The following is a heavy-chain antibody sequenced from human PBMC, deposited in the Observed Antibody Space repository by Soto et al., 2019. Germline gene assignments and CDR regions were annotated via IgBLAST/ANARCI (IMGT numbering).Heavy chain of an antibody. CDR1: RFTFSRYA. D-gene: IGHD3-22*01. CDR2: ISYDGRQK. CDR3: ARDGYFDTYYFDQ. Sequence: QVQLVESGGGVVQPGRSLRLSCAASRFTFSRYAMHWVRQAPGKGLEWVAVISYDGRQKHYVDSVKGRFTMSRDESDNSLYLEMSSLRPEDTAVYYCARDGYFDTYYFDQWGQGTLVTVSS. V-gene: IGHV3-30*04. J-gene: IGHJ4*02.